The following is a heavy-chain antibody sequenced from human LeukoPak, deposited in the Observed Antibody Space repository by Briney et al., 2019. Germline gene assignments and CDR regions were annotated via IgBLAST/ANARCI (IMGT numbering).Heavy chain of an antibody. CDR3: AREYDYDSSGRTTLDY. J-gene: IGHJ4*02. D-gene: IGHD3-22*01. CDR1: GFTFSSYE. Sequence: GGSLRLSCAASGFTFSSYEMNWVRQAPGKGLEWVSYISISGSTIYYADSVKGRFTISRDNAKNSLYLQMNSLRAEDTAVYYCAREYDYDSSGRTTLDYWGQGTLVTVSS. CDR2: ISISGSTI. V-gene: IGHV3-48*03.